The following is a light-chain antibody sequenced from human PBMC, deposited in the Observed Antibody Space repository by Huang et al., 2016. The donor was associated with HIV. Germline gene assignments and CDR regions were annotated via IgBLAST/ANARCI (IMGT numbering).Light chain of an antibody. V-gene: IGKV3-11*01. CDR3: QHRGT. Sequence: EIVLTQSPATLSLSPGDTATLSCRASQSMSDYFDWYQQKPGQAPRLLIFDASNRATGIPPRFRGSGSGTDFTLTISSLEPDDFAVYYCQHRGTFGQGTKVEVK. J-gene: IGKJ1*01. CDR2: DAS. CDR1: QSMSDY.